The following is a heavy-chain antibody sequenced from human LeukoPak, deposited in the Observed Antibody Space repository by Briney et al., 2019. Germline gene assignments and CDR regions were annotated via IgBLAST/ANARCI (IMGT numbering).Heavy chain of an antibody. V-gene: IGHV3-7*01. J-gene: IGHJ4*02. Sequence: PVGSLRLSCVASGFSFSDYWMSWVRQAPGMGLEWVANIETDGDQKNYVDSVKGRFTISRDNARNSLYLQMNSLRVEDTAVYYCARDIPSGFYTPDYWGRGTLVTVSS. CDR2: IETDGDQK. CDR1: GFSFSDYW. CDR3: ARDIPSGFYTPDY. D-gene: IGHD5-12*01.